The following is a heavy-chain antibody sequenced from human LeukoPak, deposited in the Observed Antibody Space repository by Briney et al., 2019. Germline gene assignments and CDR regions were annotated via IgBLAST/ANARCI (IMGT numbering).Heavy chain of an antibody. CDR1: GFTFSSYW. CDR3: ARRRYGEAFDV. J-gene: IGHJ3*01. Sequence: PGGSPRLSCAASGFTFSSYWMSWVRQAPGKGLEWVANIKEDESEINYVDSVKGRFTISRDNAKNSLYLQMNSLRAEDTALFYCARRRYGEAFDVWGQGTMVTVSS. CDR2: IKEDESEI. V-gene: IGHV3-7*01. D-gene: IGHD3-9*01.